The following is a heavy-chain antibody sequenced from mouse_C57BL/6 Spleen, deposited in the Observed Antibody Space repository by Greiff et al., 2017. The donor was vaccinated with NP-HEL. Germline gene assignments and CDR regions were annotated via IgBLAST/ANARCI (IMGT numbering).Heavy chain of an antibody. CDR1: GYAFTNYL. CDR3: ARSLEDYGDY. J-gene: IGHJ2*01. V-gene: IGHV1-54*01. Sequence: QVQLKQSGAELVRPGTSVKVSCKASGYAFTNYLIEWVKQRPGQGLEWIGVINPGSGGTNYNEKFKGKATLTADKSSSTAYMHLSSLTSEDSAVYFCARSLEDYGDYWGQGTTLTVSS. D-gene: IGHD2-4*01. CDR2: INPGSGGT.